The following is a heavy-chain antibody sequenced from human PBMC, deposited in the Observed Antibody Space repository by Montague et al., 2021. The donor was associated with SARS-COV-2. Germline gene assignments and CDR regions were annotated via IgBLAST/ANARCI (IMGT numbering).Heavy chain of an antibody. CDR1: GGAISTYC. V-gene: IGHV4-59*08. D-gene: IGHD6-6*01. J-gene: IGHJ6*02. Sequence: SETLSLTCTVSGGAISTYCLTWIRYAPGKGLEWISCISYGGSTNYNLSLRSRVTISVDTSQNQFSLSLRSVTAADTAVYYCARLWGRAARGIYFYYGTDVWGQGTTVTVSS. CDR3: ARLWGRAARGIYFYYGTDV. CDR2: ISYGGST.